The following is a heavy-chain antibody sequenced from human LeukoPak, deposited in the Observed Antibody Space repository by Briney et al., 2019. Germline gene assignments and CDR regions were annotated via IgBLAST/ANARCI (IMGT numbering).Heavy chain of an antibody. Sequence: GGSLRLSCAASGFTFSSYAMNWVRQAPGKGLEWVSTISGSGRSTYYADSVKGRFTNSRDNSKNTLYLQMDSLRGEDTAVYYCARDPVRDGYPYSFDYWGQGTLVTVSS. CDR2: ISGSGRST. V-gene: IGHV3-23*01. D-gene: IGHD5-24*01. CDR1: GFTFSSYA. J-gene: IGHJ4*02. CDR3: ARDPVRDGYPYSFDY.